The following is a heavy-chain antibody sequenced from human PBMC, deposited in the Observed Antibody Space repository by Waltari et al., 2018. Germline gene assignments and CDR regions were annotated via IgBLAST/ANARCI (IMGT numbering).Heavy chain of an antibody. V-gene: IGHV4-38-2*01. CDR2: LFHGGTS. CDR1: VYSITTGDS. J-gene: IGHJ4*02. CDR3: ARRHVKFGSPYFDS. Sequence: QVQLQESGPRLVKPSATLSLTCSVSVYSITTGDSWGWSRQSPGEGLEWLGSLFHGGTSYYNPSLKSRVAVSIDTPKNQFSLNLTSVTAADTAVYYCARRHVKFGSPYFDSWGRGILVTVSS. D-gene: IGHD3-16*01.